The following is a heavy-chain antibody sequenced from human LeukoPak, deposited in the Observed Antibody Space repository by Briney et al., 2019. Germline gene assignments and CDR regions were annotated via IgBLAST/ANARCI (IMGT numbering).Heavy chain of an antibody. J-gene: IGHJ5*02. CDR3: VSTSGP. CDR1: GFTLSHFW. CDR2: IKQDGSER. V-gene: IGHV3-7*01. Sequence: GSLKLSCVASGFTLSHFWMRWVRQAPGKGLEWVANIKQDGSERYYVDSVKGRFTISTDYAKNSLFLQMSSLRADDTAIYYCVSTSGPWGQGTLVTVSS. D-gene: IGHD1-26*01.